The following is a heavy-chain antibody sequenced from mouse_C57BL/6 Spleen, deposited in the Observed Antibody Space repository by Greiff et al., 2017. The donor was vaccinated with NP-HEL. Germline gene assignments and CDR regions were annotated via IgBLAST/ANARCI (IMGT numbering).Heavy chain of an antibody. CDR2: IDPSDSYT. J-gene: IGHJ1*03. V-gene: IGHV1-50*01. D-gene: IGHD1-1*01. Sequence: QVQLQQPGAELVKPGASVKLSCKASGYTFTSYWMQWVKQRPGQGLEWIGEIDPSDSYTNYNQKFKGKATLTVDTSSSTAYMQLSSLTSEDSAVYYCARQVVAPPAYFDVWGTGTTVTVSS. CDR3: ARQVVAPPAYFDV. CDR1: GYTFTSYW.